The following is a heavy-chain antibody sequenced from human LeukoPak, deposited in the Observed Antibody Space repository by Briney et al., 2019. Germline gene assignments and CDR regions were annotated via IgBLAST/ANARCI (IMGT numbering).Heavy chain of an antibody. CDR3: VRDSDHVRDY. D-gene: IGHD3-10*01. CDR1: GFSFDDYV. J-gene: IGHJ4*02. V-gene: IGHV3-20*04. Sequence: GGSLRLSRAASGFSFDDYVMNWVRQVPGKGLEWVSGINWNGDSVGYAASVKGRFTISRDNAKNSLYLQMNSLRAEDTAVYYCVRDSDHVRDYWGQGTLVTVSS. CDR2: INWNGDSV.